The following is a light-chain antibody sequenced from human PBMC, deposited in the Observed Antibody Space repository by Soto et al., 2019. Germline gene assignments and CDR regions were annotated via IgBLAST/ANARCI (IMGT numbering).Light chain of an antibody. J-gene: IGLJ3*02. CDR2: EGS. CDR1: SSDVGSYKY. V-gene: IGLV2-14*01. Sequence: QSVLTQPASVSGSPGQSITISCTGTSSDVGSYKYVSWYQQHPGKAPKLIIYEGSNRPSGVSNRFSGSKSGNTASLTISGLQAEDEAEYYCSSYTSSSTPYWVFGGGTQLTVL. CDR3: SSYTSSSTPYWV.